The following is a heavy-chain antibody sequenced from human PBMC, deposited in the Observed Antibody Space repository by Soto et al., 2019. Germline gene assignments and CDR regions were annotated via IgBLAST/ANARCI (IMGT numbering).Heavy chain of an antibody. CDR3: ARLVALDGYTDLIANWFDP. CDR1: GYSFTSYW. V-gene: IGHV5-51*01. J-gene: IGHJ5*02. D-gene: IGHD2-21*01. CDR2: IYPGDSDT. Sequence: LGESLKISCKGSGYSFTSYWIGWVRQMPGKGLEWMGIIYPGDSDTRYSPSFQGQVTISADKSISTAYLQWSSLKASDTAMYYCARLVALDGYTDLIANWFDPWGQGTLVTVS.